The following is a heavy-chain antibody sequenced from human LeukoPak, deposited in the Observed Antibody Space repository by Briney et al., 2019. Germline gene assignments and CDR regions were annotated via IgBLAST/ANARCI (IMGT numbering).Heavy chain of an antibody. V-gene: IGHV1-18*01. Sequence: ASVKVSCKASGYTFAIYGISWVRQAPGQGLEWMAWISPYDGDTNYAQNFEGRVTMTTETSTSTAYMELRSLRSDDTAIYYCARDYCTRGGDCYKEDLFDPWGQGTRVTVSS. D-gene: IGHD2-21*02. CDR1: GYTFAIYG. J-gene: IGHJ5*02. CDR2: ISPYDGDT. CDR3: ARDYCTRGGDCYKEDLFDP.